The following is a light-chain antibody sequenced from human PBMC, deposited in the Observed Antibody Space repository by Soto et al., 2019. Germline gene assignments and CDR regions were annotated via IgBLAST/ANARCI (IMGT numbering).Light chain of an antibody. CDR1: QSISSW. J-gene: IGKJ1*01. Sequence: DIQMTQSPSTLSASVGDRVTITCRASQSISSWVAWYQQKPRKAPKLLIYKASTLESGVPSRFSGSGSGTEFTLTISSLQPDDLATYYCQQYNSYRTFGQGTKVEIK. CDR3: QQYNSYRT. V-gene: IGKV1-5*03. CDR2: KAS.